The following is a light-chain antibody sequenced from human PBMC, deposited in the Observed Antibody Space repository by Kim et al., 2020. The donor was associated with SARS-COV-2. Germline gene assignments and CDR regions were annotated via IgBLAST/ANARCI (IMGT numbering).Light chain of an antibody. CDR1: VLAMKN. CDR2: IDS. V-gene: IGLV3-27*01. CDR3: YSAADNNRV. J-gene: IGLJ3*02. Sequence: SVSPGQTARITCSGDVLAMKNARWFQQKPGQAPVLVIYIDSERPSGIPERFSGSSSGTTVTLTISGAQVEDEADYYCYSAADNNRVFGGGTQLTVL.